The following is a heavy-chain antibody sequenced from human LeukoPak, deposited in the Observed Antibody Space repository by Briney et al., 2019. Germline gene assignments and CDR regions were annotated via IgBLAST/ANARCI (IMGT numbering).Heavy chain of an antibody. J-gene: IGHJ5*01. CDR3: ARDRGNSDPGDWFDS. CDR1: GFTFSTHS. D-gene: IGHD4-23*01. CDR2: ISSGSSHI. Sequence: GGSLRLSCAASGFTFSTHSMSWVRQSPGKGLEWVSSISSGSSHIYYADSMKGRFTISRDNAKNSLFLQMNSLRAEDTAVYYCARDRGNSDPGDWFDSWGQGTLVTVSS. V-gene: IGHV3-21*04.